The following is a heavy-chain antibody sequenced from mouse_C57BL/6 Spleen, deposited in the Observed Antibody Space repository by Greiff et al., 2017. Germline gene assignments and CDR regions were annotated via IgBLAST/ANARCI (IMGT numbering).Heavy chain of an antibody. CDR1: GYTFTEYT. Sequence: VQLQQSGAELVKPGASVKLSCKASGYTFTEYTIHWVKQRSGQGLAWIGWFYPGGGSIKYNEKFKDKATLTADKSSSTVYMELSRLTSEDSAVYFCARHGTTVVATDYAMDYWGQGTSVTVSS. V-gene: IGHV1-62-2*01. J-gene: IGHJ4*01. D-gene: IGHD1-1*01. CDR3: ARHGTTVVATDYAMDY. CDR2: FYPGGGSI.